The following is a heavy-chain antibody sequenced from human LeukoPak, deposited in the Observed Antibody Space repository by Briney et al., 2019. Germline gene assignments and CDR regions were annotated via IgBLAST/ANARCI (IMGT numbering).Heavy chain of an antibody. Sequence: GGSLRLSCAASGFTFSDYYMSWIRQAPGKGLEWISYISSGGSTIYYADSVRGQFTISRDNAKKSLYLQMNSLRAEDTAVYYCARQASSGHDYWGQGTLVTVSS. V-gene: IGHV3-11*01. CDR1: GFTFSDYY. J-gene: IGHJ4*02. CDR3: ARQASSGHDY. CDR2: ISSGGSTI. D-gene: IGHD6-19*01.